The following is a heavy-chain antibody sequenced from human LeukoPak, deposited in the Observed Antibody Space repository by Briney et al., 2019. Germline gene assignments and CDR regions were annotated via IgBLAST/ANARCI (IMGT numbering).Heavy chain of an antibody. CDR3: AREVSDYDILTGWIDY. D-gene: IGHD3-9*01. CDR2: IYYSGST. V-gene: IGHV4-59*01. Sequence: SETLSLTCTVSGGSISSYYWSWIRQPPGKGLEWIGYIYYSGSTNYNPSLKSRVTISVDTSKNQFSLKLSSVTAADTAVYYCAREVSDYDILTGWIDYWGQGALVSVSS. CDR1: GGSISSYY. J-gene: IGHJ4*02.